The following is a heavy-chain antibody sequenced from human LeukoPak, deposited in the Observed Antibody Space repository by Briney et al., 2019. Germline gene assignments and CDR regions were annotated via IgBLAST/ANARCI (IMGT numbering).Heavy chain of an antibody. D-gene: IGHD3-22*01. J-gene: IGHJ4*02. CDR1: GITFSNYA. CDR2: ISDSGGSA. V-gene: IGHV3-23*01. CDR3: ATNYSDGSRAASDY. Sequence: GGSLRLSCAASGITFSNYAMNWVRRAPGKGLKWVSTISDSGGSAYYVDSVKGRFTISRENSRSTLYMQMKSLRAEGTAVYYCATNYSDGSRAASDYWDQGTLVTVYS.